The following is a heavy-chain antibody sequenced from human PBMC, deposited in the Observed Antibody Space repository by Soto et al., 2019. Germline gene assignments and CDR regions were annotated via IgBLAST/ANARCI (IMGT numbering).Heavy chain of an antibody. V-gene: IGHV3-23*01. CDR1: GFSFSRYA. Sequence: PGRSRRLSCVASGFSFSRYAMNWVRQAPGEGLEWVTGINGGSSPYYADSVKGRFTSSRDNSKNTLYLQVNSLRAEDTAVYYCAKDKDWSGGYGPDVSGQGTTETVS. CDR2: INGGSSP. CDR3: AKDKDWSGGYGPDV. D-gene: IGHD3-3*01. J-gene: IGHJ6*02.